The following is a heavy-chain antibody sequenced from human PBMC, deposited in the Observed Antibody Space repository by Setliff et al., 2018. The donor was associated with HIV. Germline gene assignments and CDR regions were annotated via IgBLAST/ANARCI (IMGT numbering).Heavy chain of an antibody. CDR1: GFTFSRYW. J-gene: IGHJ3*02. Sequence: PGGSLRLSCAASGFTFSRYWMSWVRQAPGKGLEWLSYISRDGDTIYYADSVKGRFTVSRDDTKNSLYLQMSSLRAEDTAIYYCASEVCRHSGGYCYDSYAFDIWGQGTLVTVSS. CDR2: ISRDGDTI. CDR3: ASEVCRHSGGYCYDSYAFDI. D-gene: IGHD3-22*01. V-gene: IGHV3-48*03.